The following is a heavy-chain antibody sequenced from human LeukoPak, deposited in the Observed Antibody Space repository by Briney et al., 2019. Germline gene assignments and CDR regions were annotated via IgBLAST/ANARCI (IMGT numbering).Heavy chain of an antibody. Sequence: GGSLRLSCATSGFTFSDAWMNWVRQAPGKGLEWVGRIRRNSDGGTIDYAAPVKGRFALSRDDSKNTLYLHMSSLQTEDTAVYYCATDFYDTTWGQGTLVTVSS. CDR1: GFTFSDAW. CDR3: ATDFYDTT. V-gene: IGHV3-15*07. J-gene: IGHJ5*02. D-gene: IGHD3-22*01. CDR2: IRRNSDGGTI.